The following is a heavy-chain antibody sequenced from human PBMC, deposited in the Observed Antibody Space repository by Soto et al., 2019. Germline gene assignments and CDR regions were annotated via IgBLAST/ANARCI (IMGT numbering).Heavy chain of an antibody. CDR3: ARAGIGGTAFRGFCDY. J-gene: IGHJ4*02. CDR1: GSIFSGYG. D-gene: IGHD2-15*01. CDR2: IWYDGSNK. V-gene: IGHV3-33*01. Sequence: QEQLAESGGGVVQPGRSLRLSCAASGSIFSGYGMHWVRQAPGKGLEWVAVIWYDGSNKYYADSVKGRFTISRDNSQTMIYLQMYSVRAEDKAVYYCARAGIGGTAFRGFCDYWGQGTLVTVSS.